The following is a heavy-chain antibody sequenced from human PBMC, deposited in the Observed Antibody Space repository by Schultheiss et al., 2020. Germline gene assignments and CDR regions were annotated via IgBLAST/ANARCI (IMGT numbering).Heavy chain of an antibody. CDR2: INHSGST. CDR3: ARAGGRGITTPVGWFDP. Sequence: SETLSLTCTVSGGSISSYYWSWIRQPPGKGLEWIGEINHSGSTNYNPSLKSRVTISVDTSKNQFSLKLSSVTAADTAVYYCARAGGRGITTPVGWFDPWGQGTLVTVSS. D-gene: IGHD3-3*01. V-gene: IGHV4-34*01. CDR1: GGSISSYY. J-gene: IGHJ5*02.